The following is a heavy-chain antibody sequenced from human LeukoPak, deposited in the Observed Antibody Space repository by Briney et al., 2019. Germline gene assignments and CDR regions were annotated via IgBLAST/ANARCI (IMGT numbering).Heavy chain of an antibody. Sequence: SETLSLTCTVSGASISSYYWSWIRQPPGKGLEWIGTIYHSGSTYCSPSLKSRVTVSVDTSKNEFSLKLSSVTAADTSVYFCARGIVGSRDFYFRYYFDYWGQGTLVTVSS. V-gene: IGHV4-4*09. CDR2: IYHSGST. CDR1: GASISSYY. CDR3: ARGIVGSRDFYFRYYFDY. D-gene: IGHD3/OR15-3a*01. J-gene: IGHJ4*02.